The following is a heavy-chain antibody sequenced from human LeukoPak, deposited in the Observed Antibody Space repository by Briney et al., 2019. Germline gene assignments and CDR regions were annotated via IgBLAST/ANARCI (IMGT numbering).Heavy chain of an antibody. D-gene: IGHD1-26*01. CDR3: ARGIGGSYLVDY. V-gene: IGHV3-7*01. Sequence: PGGSLRLSCAASGFTFRSYWMSWVRQAPGKGLEWVANINQGGSVKYYVDSVKGRFTISRDDAKNSLYVQMNSLRVEDTAVYYCARGIGGSYLVDYWGQGTLVTVSS. J-gene: IGHJ4*02. CDR1: GFTFRSYW. CDR2: INQGGSVK.